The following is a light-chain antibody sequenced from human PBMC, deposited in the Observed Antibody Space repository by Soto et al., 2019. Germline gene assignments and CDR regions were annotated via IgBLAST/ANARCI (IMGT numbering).Light chain of an antibody. CDR3: QSYDSSLSGYV. Sequence: QSVLTQPPSVSGAQGQRVTISCTGSSSNIGPTYDVHWYQQLPGTAPKLLIYANTNRPSGVPDRFSGSKSGTSASLAITGLQAEDEADYFCQSYDSSLSGYVFGTGTKVTVL. J-gene: IGLJ1*01. V-gene: IGLV1-40*01. CDR1: SSNIGPTYD. CDR2: ANT.